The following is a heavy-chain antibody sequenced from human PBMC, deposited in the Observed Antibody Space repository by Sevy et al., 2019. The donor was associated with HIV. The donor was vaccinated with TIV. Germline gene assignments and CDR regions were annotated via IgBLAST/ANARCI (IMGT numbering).Heavy chain of an antibody. CDR1: GFTFSSHA. CDR2: ISYDGVIK. Sequence: GGSLRLSCAASGFTFSSHAMHWVRQAPGNGLEWVALISYDGVIKYYAESVKGRFTISRDNSKNTLYLQMNSLRADDTAVYYCAREAGYSTGWSPGNYWGQGTLVTVSS. CDR3: AREAGYSTGWSPGNY. V-gene: IGHV3-30*14. D-gene: IGHD6-19*01. J-gene: IGHJ4*02.